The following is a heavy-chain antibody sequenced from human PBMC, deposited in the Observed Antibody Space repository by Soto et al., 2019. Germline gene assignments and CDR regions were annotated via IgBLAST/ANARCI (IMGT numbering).Heavy chain of an antibody. Sequence: PSETLSLTCTVSGGSSTSSSYHWGWIRQPPGKGLEWIGSVSYTGSTYYNPSLKSRVTMFVDTSKNQFSLRLSSVTATDTALYYCVKHSYSGNYFLYWGRGTQVTVSS. J-gene: IGHJ4*01. D-gene: IGHD6-13*01. CDR2: VSYTGST. V-gene: IGHV4-39*01. CDR3: VKHSYSGNYFLY. CDR1: GGSSTSSSYH.